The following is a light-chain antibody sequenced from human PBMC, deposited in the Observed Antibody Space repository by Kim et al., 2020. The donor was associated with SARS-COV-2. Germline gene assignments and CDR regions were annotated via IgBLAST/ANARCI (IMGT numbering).Light chain of an antibody. Sequence: SPGERVTLSCRASESISRPFLAWYQHKPAQAPRLLIYGASNRATGIPDRFSGSGSGTDFTLTISRLEPDDFAVYYCQQYGSSPPWTFGQGTKLEIK. CDR2: GAS. J-gene: IGKJ1*01. CDR1: ESISRPF. CDR3: QQYGSSPPWT. V-gene: IGKV3-20*01.